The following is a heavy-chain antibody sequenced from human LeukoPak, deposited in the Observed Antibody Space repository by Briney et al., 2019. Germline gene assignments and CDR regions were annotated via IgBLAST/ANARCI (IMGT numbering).Heavy chain of an antibody. CDR2: ISSSTSTI. J-gene: IGHJ4*02. CDR1: RFTFSTYS. D-gene: IGHD3-22*01. CDR3: VRDRAMVVVLTEYYFDY. Sequence: GGSLRLSCAASRFTFSTYSINWVRQAPGKGLEWVSYISSSTSTIYYADSVKGRFTISRDNAKNSLSLQMNSLRAEDTAVYYCVRDRAMVVVLTEYYFDYWGQGTLVTVSS. V-gene: IGHV3-48*04.